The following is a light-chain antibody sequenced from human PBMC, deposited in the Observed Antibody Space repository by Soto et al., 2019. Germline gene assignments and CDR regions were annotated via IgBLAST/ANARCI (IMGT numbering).Light chain of an antibody. J-gene: IGLJ1*01. Sequence: QSVLTQPASVSGSPGQSITISCTGTSANVGTYNLVSWYQQHPGKAPKLIIYDVSKRPSGVPDRFSGSKSGKTASLTISGLQAEDEAEYYCCSYAGSYTYVFGTETKLTVL. CDR3: CSYAGSYTYV. CDR1: SANVGTYNL. V-gene: IGLV2-11*01. CDR2: DVS.